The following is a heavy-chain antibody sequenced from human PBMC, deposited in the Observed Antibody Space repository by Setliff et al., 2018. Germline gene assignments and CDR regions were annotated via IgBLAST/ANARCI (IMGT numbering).Heavy chain of an antibody. V-gene: IGHV3-15*01. CDR1: GFSFSNTK. CDR3: TTDWSRGDSGNYLRLDY. J-gene: IGHJ4*02. Sequence: GGSLRLSCAASGFSFSNTKMSWIRQAPGKGLEWVGRIKSAADGGTIEYAAAVNGRFTVSRGDSKNTLFLQMNSLKTEDTALYYCTTDWSRGDSGNYLRLDYWGQGTLVTVSS. CDR2: IKSAADGGTI. D-gene: IGHD3-10*01.